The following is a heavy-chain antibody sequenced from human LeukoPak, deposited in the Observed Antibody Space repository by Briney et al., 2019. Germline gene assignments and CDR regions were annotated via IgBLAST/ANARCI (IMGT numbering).Heavy chain of an antibody. J-gene: IGHJ5*02. D-gene: IGHD3-10*01. CDR3: ARDSWWDGSKTFSDWLGP. CDR1: GGSIGSYY. V-gene: IGHV4-59*01. Sequence: PSETLSLTCTVSGGSIGSYYWSWVRQPPEKGLEWIGNIVYTGRTNYNPSLKSRVTMSIDTSKNQFSLRLNSVTAADTAVYYCARDSWWDGSKTFSDWLGPGGQGTLVTVSS. CDR2: IVYTGRT.